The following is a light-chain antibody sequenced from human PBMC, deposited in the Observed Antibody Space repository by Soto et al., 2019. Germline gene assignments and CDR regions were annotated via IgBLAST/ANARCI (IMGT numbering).Light chain of an antibody. J-gene: IGKJ4*01. CDR2: GAS. Sequence: ILFAPSPITLSLSPGERAPLSCRDSQSVSSSYLAWYQQKPGQAPRLLIYGASSRATGIPDRFSGSGSGTDFTLTISRLEPEDFAVYYCQQYGSSPLTFGGGTKVDIK. CDR1: QSVSSSY. CDR3: QQYGSSPLT. V-gene: IGKV3-20*01.